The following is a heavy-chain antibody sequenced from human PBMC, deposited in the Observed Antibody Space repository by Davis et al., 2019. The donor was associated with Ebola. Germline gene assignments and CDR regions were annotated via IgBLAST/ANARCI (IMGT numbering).Heavy chain of an antibody. V-gene: IGHV3-53*04. D-gene: IGHD4-23*01. CDR1: GFTVSSNY. Sequence: GESLKISCAASGFTVSSNYMSWVRQAPGKGLEWVSVIYSGGRTYYADAVMGRFTISRHNYKNTLYLQMNSLRAEDTAVYYCARGFTVVTLDYWGQGTLVTVSS. CDR3: ARGFTVVTLDY. CDR2: IYSGGRT. J-gene: IGHJ4*02.